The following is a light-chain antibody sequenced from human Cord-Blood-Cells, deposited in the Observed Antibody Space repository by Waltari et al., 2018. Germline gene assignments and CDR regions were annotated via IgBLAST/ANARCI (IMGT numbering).Light chain of an antibody. CDR1: QSVSSY. CDR2: DAS. J-gene: IGKJ4*01. CDR3: QQRSNWPLT. Sequence: ELVLTQYPATLSLSPGERATLPCRASQSVSSYLAWYQQKPGQAPRLLIYDASNRATGIPARFSGSGSGTDFTLTISSLEPEDFAVYYCQQRSNWPLTFGGGTKVEIK. V-gene: IGKV3-11*01.